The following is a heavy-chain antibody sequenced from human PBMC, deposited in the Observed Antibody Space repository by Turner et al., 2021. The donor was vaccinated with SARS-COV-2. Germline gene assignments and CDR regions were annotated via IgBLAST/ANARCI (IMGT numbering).Heavy chain of an antibody. CDR3: FRLSSTRFLRESPFNY. CDR2: IRGRTGNI. J-gene: IGHJ4*02. D-gene: IGHD3-10*01. Sequence: EVQLVESGGGLVKPGGSLRLSCAASGFTFSSYSMHWVRQAPGEGVELVSFIRGRTGNIYHAEPGGGRVTNPKEQAKNPLFLEMDRPRTQEKGVYFRFRLSSTRFLRESPFNYWGQGTLVTVSS. V-gene: IGHV3-21*04. CDR1: GFTFSSYS.